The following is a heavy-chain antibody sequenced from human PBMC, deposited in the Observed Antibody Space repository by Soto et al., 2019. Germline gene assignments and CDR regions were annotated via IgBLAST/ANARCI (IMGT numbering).Heavy chain of an antibody. CDR1: GYTFTSYA. V-gene: IGHV1-3*01. CDR3: ARLGKQLKAFDI. J-gene: IGHJ3*02. Sequence: ASVKVSCKASGYTFTSYAMHWVRQAPGQRLEWMGWINAGNGDTKYSQNFQGRVTITRDTSASTAYMELSDLRAEDTAVYYCARLGKQLKAFDIWGQGTMVTVSS. D-gene: IGHD6-6*01. CDR2: INAGNGDT.